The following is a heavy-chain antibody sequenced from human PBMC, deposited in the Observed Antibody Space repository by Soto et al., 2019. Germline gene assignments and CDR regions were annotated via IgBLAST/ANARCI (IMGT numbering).Heavy chain of an antibody. CDR2: ISNGGAAI. CDR3: ARASSGSGTYGWFDP. J-gene: IGHJ5*02. V-gene: IGHV3-48*03. CDR1: GFNFKNYE. D-gene: IGHD3-10*01. Sequence: VGSLRLSCAASGFNFKNYEMTWVRQAPGKGLEWVSYISNGGAAIDYADSVKGRFTVSRDNAKNSLYLQMTSLRAEDTAVYFCARASSGSGTYGWFDPWGQGTLVTVSS.